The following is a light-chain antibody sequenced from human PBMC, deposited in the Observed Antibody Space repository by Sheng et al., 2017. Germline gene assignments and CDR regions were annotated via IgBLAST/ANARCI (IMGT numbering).Light chain of an antibody. CDR1: QDIRKY. J-gene: IGKJ1*01. CDR2: DAA. Sequence: DIQLTQSPSSLSASVGDRVTITCQASQDIRKYLNWYQQKPGKAPKFLIYDAANLENGVPSRFSGSGSGTDFTFTISSLQPEDVATYYCQQYDSFPWTFGQGTKVEIK. V-gene: IGKV1-33*01. CDR3: QQYDSFPWT.